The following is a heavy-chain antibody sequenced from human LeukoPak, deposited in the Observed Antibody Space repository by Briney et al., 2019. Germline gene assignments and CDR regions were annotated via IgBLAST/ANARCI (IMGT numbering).Heavy chain of an antibody. V-gene: IGHV1-18*01. CDR3: AREGSSWYLVGIPPTSGNWFDP. CDR2: ISAYNGNT. Sequence: GASVEVSCKASGYTFTSYGISWVRQAPGQGLEWMGWISAYNGNTNYAQKLQGRVTMTTDTSTSTAYMELSSLRSEDTAVYYCAREGSSWYLVGIPPTSGNWFDPWGQGTLVTVSS. D-gene: IGHD6-13*01. CDR1: GYTFTSYG. J-gene: IGHJ5*02.